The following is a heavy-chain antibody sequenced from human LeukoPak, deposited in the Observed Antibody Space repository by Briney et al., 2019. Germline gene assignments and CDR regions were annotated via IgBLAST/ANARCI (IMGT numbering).Heavy chain of an antibody. J-gene: IGHJ5*02. CDR2: INGNGDKT. V-gene: IGHV3-64*02. CDR3: ARIGMENFYDL. Sequence: GGSLRLSCAASGFTFSGFSMHWIRQAPGRGLEYVSAINGNGDKTFYTDSVRGRFTIFRDNSKNTLFLQMGSLRGEDTALYFCARIGMENFYDLWDQGTLVTVSS. CDR1: GFTFSGFS. D-gene: IGHD2/OR15-2a*01.